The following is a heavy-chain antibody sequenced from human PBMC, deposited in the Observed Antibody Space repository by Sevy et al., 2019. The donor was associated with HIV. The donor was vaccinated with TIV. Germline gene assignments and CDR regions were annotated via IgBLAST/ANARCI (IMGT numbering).Heavy chain of an antibody. V-gene: IGHV4-39*02. J-gene: IGHJ4*02. CDR1: GGSISSDYYY. D-gene: IGHD6-19*01. CDR2: IYYSGST. Sequence: SETLSLTCTVSGGSISSDYYYWGWIRQPPGKGLDWIGSIYYSGSTYYNPSLKSPVIISVDTSKNHFALKLSSVTAADTAVYYCARHSSSDWYGSFDYWGQGTLVTVSS. CDR3: ARHSSSDWYGSFDY.